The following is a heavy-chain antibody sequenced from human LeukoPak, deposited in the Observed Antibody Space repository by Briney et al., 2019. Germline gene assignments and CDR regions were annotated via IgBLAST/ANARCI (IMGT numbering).Heavy chain of an antibody. CDR2: NNPKSGGT. D-gene: IGHD7-27*01. CDR3: TRDLGY. J-gene: IGHJ4*02. Sequence: ASVKVSCKASGYTFTDNYIHWVRQAPGQGREWMGRNNPKSGGTMYAQRFQGRVTMTRDTSISTAYMELSSLRSDDTAVYYCTRDLGYWGQGTLVTVSS. CDR1: GYTFTDNY. V-gene: IGHV1-2*06.